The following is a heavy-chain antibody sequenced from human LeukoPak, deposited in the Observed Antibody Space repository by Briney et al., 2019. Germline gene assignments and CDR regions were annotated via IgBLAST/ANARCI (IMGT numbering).Heavy chain of an antibody. V-gene: IGHV3-7*01. CDR3: ARAMVWDHGDY. CDR2: IKQDGTEK. Sequence: GGSLRLSCAASGFTFSNYWMTWVRQAPGKGLEWVANIKQDGTEKYYVDSVKGRFTISRDNAKNSLFLQMNSLRAEDTAVYYCARAMVWDHGDYWGQGTLVTVSS. D-gene: IGHD1-14*01. CDR1: GFTFSNYW. J-gene: IGHJ4*02.